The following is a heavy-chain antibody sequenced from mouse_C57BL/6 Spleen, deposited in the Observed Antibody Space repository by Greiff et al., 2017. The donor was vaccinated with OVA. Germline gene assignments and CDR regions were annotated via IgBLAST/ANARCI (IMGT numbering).Heavy chain of an antibody. CDR2: IDPSDSET. CDR1: GYTFTSYW. V-gene: IGHV1-52*01. J-gene: IGHJ4*01. Sequence: QVQLQQPGAELVRPGSSVKLSCKASGYTFTSYWMHWVKQRPIQGLEWIGNIDPSDSETHYNQKFKDKATLTVDKSSSTAYMQLSSLTSEDSAVYYCARRGSLRGGFYAMDYWGQGTSVTVSS. CDR3: ARRGSLRGGFYAMDY.